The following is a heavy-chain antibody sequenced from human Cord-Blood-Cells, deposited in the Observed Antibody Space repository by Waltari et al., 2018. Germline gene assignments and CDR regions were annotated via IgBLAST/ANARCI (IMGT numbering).Heavy chain of an antibody. D-gene: IGHD3-16*01. CDR3: ARDRGGGLGWGYFDL. V-gene: IGHV1-69*12. CDR2: ICPRCGKA. J-gene: IGHJ2*01. CDR1: GGTFSSYA. Sequence: QVQLVQSGAEVKKPGSSVKVSCKASGGTFSSYAISWVRQAPGQGLEWMGGICPRCGKANEAQKVQGRVTITADESKSTAYMELSSLRSEDTAVYYCARDRGGGLGWGYFDLWGRGTLVTVSS.